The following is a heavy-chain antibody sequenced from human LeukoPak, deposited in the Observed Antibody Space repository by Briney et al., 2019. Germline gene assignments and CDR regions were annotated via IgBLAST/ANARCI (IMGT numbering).Heavy chain of an antibody. CDR3: ARDARRRDGYGDY. CDR1: GFTFSSYG. V-gene: IGHV3-33*01. D-gene: IGHD5-24*01. J-gene: IGHJ4*02. CDR2: IWYDGSNK. Sequence: GGSLRLSCAASGFTFSSYGMHWVRQAPGKGLEWVAVIWYDGSNKYYADSVKGRFTISRDNSKNTLYLQVNSLRAEDTAVYYCARDARRRDGYGDYWGQGTLVTVSS.